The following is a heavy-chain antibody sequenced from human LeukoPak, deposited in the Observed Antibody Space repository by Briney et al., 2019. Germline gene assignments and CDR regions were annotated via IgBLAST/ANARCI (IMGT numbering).Heavy chain of an antibody. CDR2: IYYSGDT. Sequence: PSETLSLTCTVSGGSIGSGDYYWGWIRQPPGKGLEWIGSIYYSGDTYYNPSLKSRVTIAVDTSTNQFSLRLNSVTAADTAVYYCATRRYCSVGDCPEYFPHWGQGTLVTVSS. V-gene: IGHV4-39*01. CDR1: GGSIGSGDYY. CDR3: ATRRYCSVGDCPEYFPH. D-gene: IGHD2-15*01. J-gene: IGHJ1*01.